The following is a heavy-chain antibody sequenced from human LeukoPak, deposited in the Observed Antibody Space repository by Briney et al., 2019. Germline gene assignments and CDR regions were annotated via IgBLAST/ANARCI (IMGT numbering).Heavy chain of an antibody. V-gene: IGHV3-23*01. CDR2: ISGSGGST. Sequence: GGSLRLSCAASGFTFSSYAMSWVRQAPGKGLDWVSAISGSGGSTYYADSVKGRFTISRDNSKNTLYLQMNSLRAEDTAVYYCAKNSPPSLWFGELFVDYWGQGTLVTVSS. D-gene: IGHD3-10*01. J-gene: IGHJ4*02. CDR1: GFTFSSYA. CDR3: AKNSPPSLWFGELFVDY.